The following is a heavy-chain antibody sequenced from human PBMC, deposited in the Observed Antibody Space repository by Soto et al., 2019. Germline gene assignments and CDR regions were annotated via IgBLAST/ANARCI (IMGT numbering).Heavy chain of an antibody. D-gene: IGHD3-3*01. CDR1: GFTFSSYS. Sequence: PGGSLRLSCAASGFTFSSYSMNWVRQATGKGLEWVSYISSSSSTIYYADSVKGRFTISRDNAKDSLYLQMNSLRDEDTAVYYCASSPYYDFWSGYFNYYGMDVWGQGTTVTVSS. J-gene: IGHJ6*02. CDR2: ISSSSSTI. CDR3: ASSPYYDFWSGYFNYYGMDV. V-gene: IGHV3-48*02.